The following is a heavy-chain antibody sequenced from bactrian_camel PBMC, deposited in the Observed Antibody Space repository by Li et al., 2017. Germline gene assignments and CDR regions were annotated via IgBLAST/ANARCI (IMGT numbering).Heavy chain of an antibody. D-gene: IGHD2*01. CDR1: GFTFDDSD. CDR3: GADRWPSGSWPRCDFAH. J-gene: IGHJ4*01. V-gene: IGHV3S56*01. CDR2: INAVSGP. Sequence: HVQLVESGGGSVQAGGSLRLSCTASGFTFDDSDKGWYRQVSGNECEVVAAINAVSGPYYTESVKGRFTISQDRNEKAVYLRLDSLKPEDTAMSICGADRWPSGSWPRCDFAHWGQGTQVTVS.